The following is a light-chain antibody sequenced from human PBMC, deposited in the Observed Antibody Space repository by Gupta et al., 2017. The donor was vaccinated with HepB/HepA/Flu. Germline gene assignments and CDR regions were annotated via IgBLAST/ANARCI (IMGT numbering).Light chain of an antibody. CDR1: QSISSW. CDR2: KAS. V-gene: IGKV1-5*03. CDR3: QQYNSYLLT. J-gene: IGKJ4*01. Sequence: DIQLTQSPSTLSASVGDRVTITCRASQSISSWLAWYQQKPGKAPKLLIYKASSLESGVPSRFSGSGSGTEFTLTISSLQPDDFATYYCQQYNSYLLTFGGGTKVEIK.